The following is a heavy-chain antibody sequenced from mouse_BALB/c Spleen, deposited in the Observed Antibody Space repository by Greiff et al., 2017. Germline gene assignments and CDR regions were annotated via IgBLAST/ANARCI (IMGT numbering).Heavy chain of an antibody. CDR1: GYTFTSYN. V-gene: IGHV1-12*01. CDR3: ARLGSYDEGPLAMDY. CDR2: IYPGNGDT. D-gene: IGHD2-14*01. J-gene: IGHJ4*01. Sequence: QVQLKQPGAELVKPGASVKMSCKASGYTFTSYNMHWVKQTPGQGLEWIGAIYPGNGDTSYNQKFKGKATLTADKSSSTAYMQLSSLTSEDSAVYYCARLGSYDEGPLAMDYWGQGTSVTVSS.